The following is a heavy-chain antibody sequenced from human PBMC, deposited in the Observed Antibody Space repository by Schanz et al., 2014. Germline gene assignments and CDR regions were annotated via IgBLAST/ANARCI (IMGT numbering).Heavy chain of an antibody. Sequence: QVQLVQSGTQVKKPGASVKVSCKASGYTLSAYSLHWVRQAPGQGLEWMGIVNPSVRGTHFAREFQGRVTVTSDTSTSTVYMELSGLRSEDTAVYYCARGGYSSGWYDRDIARFDYWGQGTMVTVSS. V-gene: IGHV1-46*01. D-gene: IGHD6-19*01. CDR3: ARGGYSSGWYDRDIARFDY. J-gene: IGHJ4*03. CDR2: VNPSVRGT. CDR1: GYTLSAYS.